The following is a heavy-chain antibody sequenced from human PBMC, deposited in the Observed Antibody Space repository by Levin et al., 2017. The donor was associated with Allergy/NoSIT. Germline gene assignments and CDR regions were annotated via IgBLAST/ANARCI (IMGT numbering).Heavy chain of an antibody. V-gene: IGHV3-11*05. CDR2: ISGSSSYT. J-gene: IGHJ4*02. CDR1: GFTFSDSY. D-gene: IGHD4-17*01. Sequence: SCAASGFTFSDSYMSWIRQAPGKGLEWVSYISGSSSYTNYADSVKGRFTISRDNAKNSLYLQMNSLRAEDTAVYYCARDRYGDDEFGYWGQGTLVTVSS. CDR3: ARDRYGDDEFGY.